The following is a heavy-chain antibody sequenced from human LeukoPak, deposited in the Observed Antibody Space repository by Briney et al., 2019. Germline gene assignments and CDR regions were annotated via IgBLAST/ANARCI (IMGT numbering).Heavy chain of an antibody. CDR2: INIDGDIT. V-gene: IGHV3-74*01. Sequence: GGSLRLSCAASGFTFSSYWMHWVRQAPGKGLVWVSHINIDGDITRYGDSVKGRFTISRDNAKNMLYLQMNSLRAEDTAVYYCAKDPSSWYYGWFDPWGQGTLVTVSS. CDR3: AKDPSSWYYGWFDP. CDR1: GFTFSSYW. D-gene: IGHD6-13*01. J-gene: IGHJ5*02.